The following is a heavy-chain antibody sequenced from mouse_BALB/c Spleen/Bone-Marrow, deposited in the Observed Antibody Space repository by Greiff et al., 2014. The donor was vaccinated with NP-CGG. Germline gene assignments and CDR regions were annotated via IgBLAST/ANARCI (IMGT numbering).Heavy chain of an antibody. CDR2: IYPGDGDT. CDR3: ARKYGDY. J-gene: IGHJ2*01. Sequence: QVHVKQSXAELVRPGSSXKXXCXXSGYVFSSYWMNWVKQRPGQGLEWIGQIYPGDGDTNYNGKFKGKATLTADKSSSTAYMQLSSLTSEDSAVYFCARKYGDYWGQGTTLTVSS. V-gene: IGHV1-80*01. D-gene: IGHD2-10*02. CDR1: GYVFSSYW.